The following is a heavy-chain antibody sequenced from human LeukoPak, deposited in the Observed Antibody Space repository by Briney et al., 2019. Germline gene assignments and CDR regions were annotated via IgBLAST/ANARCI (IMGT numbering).Heavy chain of an antibody. CDR2: FDTGFGT. CDR3: ARSSDWWSLDY. Sequence: PGGSLRLSCAASGFTFSTASLHWVRQAPGRGLEWVSSFDTGFGTYYPDSLKGRFSISRDNSKNTLFLQMNSLRAEDTAVYYCARSSDWWSLDYWGQGTLVTVSS. V-gene: IGHV3-23*01. J-gene: IGHJ4*02. CDR1: GFTFSTAS. D-gene: IGHD2-8*02.